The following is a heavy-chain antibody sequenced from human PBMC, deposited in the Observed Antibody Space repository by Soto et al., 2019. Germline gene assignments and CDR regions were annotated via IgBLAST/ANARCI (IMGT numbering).Heavy chain of an antibody. Sequence: EASVKVSCKASGYTFTGYAMHWVRKAPGQRLEWMGWINAGNGNTKYSQKFQGRVTITRDTSASTAYMELSSLRSEDTAVYYCARAVAVADDFDYWGQGTLVTVSS. D-gene: IGHD6-19*01. CDR2: INAGNGNT. V-gene: IGHV1-3*01. CDR3: ARAVAVADDFDY. CDR1: GYTFTGYA. J-gene: IGHJ4*02.